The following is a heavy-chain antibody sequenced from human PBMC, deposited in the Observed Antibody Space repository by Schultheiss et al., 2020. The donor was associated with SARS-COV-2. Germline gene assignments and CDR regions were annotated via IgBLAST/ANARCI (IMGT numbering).Heavy chain of an antibody. Sequence: SETLSLTCNVSGGSISGYYWSWIRQPPGKGLEWIGYIYYSGSTNYNPSLKSRVTISVDTSKNQFSLKLSSVTAADTAVYYCARDVGATTGSYYFDYWGQGTLVTVSS. D-gene: IGHD1-26*01. CDR2: IYYSGST. CDR3: ARDVGATTGSYYFDY. J-gene: IGHJ4*02. CDR1: GGSISGYY. V-gene: IGHV4-59*01.